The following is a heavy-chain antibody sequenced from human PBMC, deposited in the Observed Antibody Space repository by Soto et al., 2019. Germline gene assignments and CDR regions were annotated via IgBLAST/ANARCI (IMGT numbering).Heavy chain of an antibody. CDR2: IYYSGST. Sequence: SETLSLTSTVCSDSIISSSYYWGWIRQPPGKGLEWIGSIYYSGSTYYNPSLKSRVTISVDTSKNQFSLKLSSVTAADTAVYYCARHWDTVYYYYYGMDVWGQGTTVT. CDR1: SDSIISSSYY. CDR3: ARHWDTVYYYYYGMDV. J-gene: IGHJ6*02. D-gene: IGHD4-17*01. V-gene: IGHV4-39*01.